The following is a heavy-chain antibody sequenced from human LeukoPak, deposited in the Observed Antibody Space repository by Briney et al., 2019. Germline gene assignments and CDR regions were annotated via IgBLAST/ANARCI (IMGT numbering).Heavy chain of an antibody. D-gene: IGHD5-24*01. CDR1: GYTFTDYY. V-gene: IGHV1-2*02. CDR2: INPNSGGT. Sequence: ASVKVSCKASGYTFTDYYMHWVRQAPGQGLEWMGYINPNSGGTSYAQTFQGRVTMTSDASISTASMELSRLRSDDTAVYYCARGRDASNTKYGMDVWGQGTMVTVSS. CDR3: ARGRDASNTKYGMDV. J-gene: IGHJ6*02.